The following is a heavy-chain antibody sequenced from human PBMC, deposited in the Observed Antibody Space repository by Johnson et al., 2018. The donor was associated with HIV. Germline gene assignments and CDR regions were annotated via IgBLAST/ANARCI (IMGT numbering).Heavy chain of an antibody. V-gene: IGHV3-13*01. Sequence: VQLVESGGGLVQPGGSLILSCAASGFTVSNYYMTWVRQATGKGLEWVSAIGTAGDTYYPGSVKGRFTISRENAKNSLYLQMNSLRAGDTAVYYCARAIGDGYPGMKAFDIWGQGTMVTVSS. CDR1: GFTVSNYY. J-gene: IGHJ3*02. CDR3: ARAIGDGYPGMKAFDI. D-gene: IGHD5-24*01. CDR2: IGTAGDT.